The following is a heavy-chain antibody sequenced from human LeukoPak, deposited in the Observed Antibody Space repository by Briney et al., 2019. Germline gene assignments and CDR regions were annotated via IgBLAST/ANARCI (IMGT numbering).Heavy chain of an antibody. CDR1: GVTFSSYW. CDR2: INQDGSEK. V-gene: IGHV3-7*01. Sequence: GGSLRLSCAASGVTFSSYWMRWVRQAPGKWLEWVATINQDGSEKYYVDSVKGRFTISRDNAKNSLYLQMNSPRAEDTAVYYCARDWKHAFDMWGQGTMVTVSS. D-gene: IGHD1-1*01. J-gene: IGHJ3*02. CDR3: ARDWKHAFDM.